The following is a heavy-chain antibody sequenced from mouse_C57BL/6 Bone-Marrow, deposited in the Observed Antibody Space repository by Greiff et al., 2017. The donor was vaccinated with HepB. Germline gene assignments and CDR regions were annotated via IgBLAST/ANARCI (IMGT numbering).Heavy chain of an antibody. CDR1: GFTFSSYA. V-gene: IGHV5-9-1*02. CDR3: TRDPPYYYGSSRAWFAY. J-gene: IGHJ3*01. Sequence: EVKVVESGEGLVKPGGSLKLSCAASGFTFSSYAMSWVRQTPEKRLEWVAYISSGGDYIYYADTVKGRFTISRDNARNTLYLQMSSLKSEDTAMYYCTRDPPYYYGSSRAWFAYWGQGTLVTVSA. D-gene: IGHD1-1*01. CDR2: ISSGGDYI.